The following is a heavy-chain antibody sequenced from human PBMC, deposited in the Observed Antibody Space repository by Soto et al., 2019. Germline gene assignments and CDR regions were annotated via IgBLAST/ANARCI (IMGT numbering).Heavy chain of an antibody. CDR3: AKDFEYSSSSGKYYYYYYYMDV. Sequence: EVQLLESGGGLVQPGGSLRLSCAASGFTFSSYAMSWVRQAPGKGLEWVSAISGSGGSTYYADSVKGRFTISRDNSKNTLDLQMNSLRAEDTAVYYCAKDFEYSSSSGKYYYYYYYMDVWGKGTTVTVSS. CDR1: GFTFSSYA. J-gene: IGHJ6*03. V-gene: IGHV3-23*01. CDR2: ISGSGGST. D-gene: IGHD6-6*01.